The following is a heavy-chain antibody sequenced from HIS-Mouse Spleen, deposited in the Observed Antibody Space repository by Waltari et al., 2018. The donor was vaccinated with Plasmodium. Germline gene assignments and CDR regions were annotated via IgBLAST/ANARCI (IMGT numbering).Heavy chain of an antibody. Sequence: QVQLQQWDAGLLKPSETLSLTCAVSGGSSSGYYWSWIRQPPGKGLEWIGEINHRGRTNYNPSLKSRVTISVDTSKNQFSLKLSSVTAADTAVYYCARVTSSGVYWYFDLWGRGTLVTVSS. CDR1: GGSSSGYY. V-gene: IGHV4-34*01. CDR3: ARVTSSGVYWYFDL. CDR2: INHRGRT. D-gene: IGHD3-3*01. J-gene: IGHJ2*01.